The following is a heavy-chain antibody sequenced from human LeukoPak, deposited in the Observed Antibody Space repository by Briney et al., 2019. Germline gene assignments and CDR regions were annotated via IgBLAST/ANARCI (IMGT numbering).Heavy chain of an antibody. V-gene: IGHV1-69*05. J-gene: IGHJ3*02. CDR1: GGTFSSYA. CDR2: IIPIVGTA. D-gene: IGHD3-10*01. Sequence: SVKVSCKASGGTFSSYAISWVRQAPGQGLEWMGRIIPIVGTANYAQKFQGRVTITTDESTNTAYMELSSLRSEDTAVYYCARGRGLGITMPVDAFDIWGQGTMVTVSS. CDR3: ARGRGLGITMPVDAFDI.